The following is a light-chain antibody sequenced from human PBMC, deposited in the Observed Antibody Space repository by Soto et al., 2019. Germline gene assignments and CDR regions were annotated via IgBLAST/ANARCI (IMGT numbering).Light chain of an antibody. Sequence: DLQMTQSPSSVSASIGDTVTITCRASQSISSWLAWYQQKPGKAPKLLIFAASTLQGGVPSRFSGSGSGTDFTLTISSLQPEDFATYFCQRAKAFPLTFGGGTRVEIK. CDR1: QSISSW. CDR3: QRAKAFPLT. J-gene: IGKJ4*01. V-gene: IGKV1-12*01. CDR2: AAS.